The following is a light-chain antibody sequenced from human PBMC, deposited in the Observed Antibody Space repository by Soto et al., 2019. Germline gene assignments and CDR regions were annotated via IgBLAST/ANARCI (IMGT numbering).Light chain of an antibody. CDR3: AAWDDSLNGFVV. J-gene: IGLJ2*01. Sequence: QLVLTQPPSASGTPGQRVTISCSGSSSNIGSNTVNWYQQLPGTAPKLLIYSNNQRPPGVPDRFSGSKSGTSASLAISGLQSEDEADYYCAAWDDSLNGFVVFGGGTKLTVL. CDR1: SSNIGSNT. V-gene: IGLV1-44*01. CDR2: SNN.